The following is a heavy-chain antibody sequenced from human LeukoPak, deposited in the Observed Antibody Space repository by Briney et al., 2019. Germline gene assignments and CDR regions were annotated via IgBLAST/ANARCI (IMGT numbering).Heavy chain of an antibody. Sequence: GGSLRLSCAASGFSFSDYAMYWVRQAPGEGLGWVSTIDASGGATYYADSVEGRFTISRDNSKNTFYLQMNSLRAEDTAVYYCAKGSGSGWYGWFAPWGQGTLVTVSS. CDR2: IDASGGAT. CDR1: GFSFSDYA. J-gene: IGHJ5*02. D-gene: IGHD6-19*01. CDR3: AKGSGSGWYGWFAP. V-gene: IGHV3-23*01.